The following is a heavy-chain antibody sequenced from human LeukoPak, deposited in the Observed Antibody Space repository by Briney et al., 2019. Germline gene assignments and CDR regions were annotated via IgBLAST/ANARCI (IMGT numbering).Heavy chain of an antibody. CDR1: GGSISSYY. V-gene: IGHV4-4*07. CDR3: AREARETYFDY. CDR2: VYTNGNT. J-gene: IGHJ4*02. Sequence: SETLSLTCTVSGGSISSYYWSWIRQPAGKGLEWIGRVYTNGNTNYNPSLKSRVTMSVDTSKNQFSLKLSSVTAADTAVYYCAREARETYFDYWGQGTLVTVSS. D-gene: IGHD1-26*01.